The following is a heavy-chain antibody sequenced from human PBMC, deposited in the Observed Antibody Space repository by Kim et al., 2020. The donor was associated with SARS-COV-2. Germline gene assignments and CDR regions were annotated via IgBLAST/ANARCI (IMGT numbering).Heavy chain of an antibody. J-gene: IGHJ4*02. Sequence: RFTISRDNSKNTLDLQMNSLRAEDTAVYYCAKDPYYYDSSGYGFYYFDYWGQGTLVTVSS. CDR3: AKDPYYYDSSGYGFYYFDY. V-gene: IGHV3-23*01. D-gene: IGHD3-22*01.